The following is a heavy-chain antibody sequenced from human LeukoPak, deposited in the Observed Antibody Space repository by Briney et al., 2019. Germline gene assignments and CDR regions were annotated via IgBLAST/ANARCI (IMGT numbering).Heavy chain of an antibody. D-gene: IGHD2-2*01. J-gene: IGHJ4*02. V-gene: IGHV1-69*04. CDR2: IIPILDLA. CDR3: ARDESCSTATCLSFFDY. CDR1: GGTFSSYT. Sequence: SVKVSCKASGGTFSSYTISWVRQAPGQGLEWMGRIIPILDLANYAQKFQGRVMITADRSTSTAYMELSSLRSEGTAVYYCARDESCSTATCLSFFDYWGQGTLVTVSS.